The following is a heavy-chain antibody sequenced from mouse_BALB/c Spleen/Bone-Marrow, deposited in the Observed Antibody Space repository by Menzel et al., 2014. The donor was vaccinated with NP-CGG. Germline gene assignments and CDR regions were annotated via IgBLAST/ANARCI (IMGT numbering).Heavy chain of an antibody. CDR3: AREVVATDYFDY. J-gene: IGHJ2*01. CDR2: MNPFNDGT. D-gene: IGHD1-1*01. CDR1: RYTFTSYV. V-gene: IGHV1-14*01. Sequence: VQLQQPGPELVKPGASVKMSCKASRYTFTSYVLHWVRQKPGQGLEWIGFMNPFNDGTKYNEKFKGKATLTSDKSSSTAYMELSSLTSEDSAVYCCAREVVATDYFDYWGQGTTLTVSS.